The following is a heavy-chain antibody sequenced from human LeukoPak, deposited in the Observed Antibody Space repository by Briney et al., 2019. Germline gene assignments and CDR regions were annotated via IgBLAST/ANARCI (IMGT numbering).Heavy chain of an antibody. J-gene: IGHJ3*02. V-gene: IGHV3-23*01. CDR1: GFTFSSYA. Sequence: GGSLRLYCAASGFTFSSYAMSWVRQAPGKGLEWVSALTESGVFTSYTDSVKGRFTISRDNSKSTLYLQMNSLRAEDTAIYYCARRWLAAKAFDIWGQGTTVTVSS. CDR3: ARRWLAAKAFDI. CDR2: LTESGVFT. D-gene: IGHD2-15*01.